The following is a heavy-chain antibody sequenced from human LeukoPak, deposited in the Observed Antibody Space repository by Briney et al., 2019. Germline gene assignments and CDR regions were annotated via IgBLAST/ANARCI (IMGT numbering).Heavy chain of an antibody. CDR1: GFTFSSYA. CDR3: VKVGKYYGSGSYKYYYGMGV. CDR2: ISSNGGST. J-gene: IGHJ6*04. Sequence: GGSLRLSCSASGFTFSSYAMHWVRQAPGKGLEYVSAISSNGGSTYYADSVKGRFTISRDNSKNTLYLQMSSLRAEDTAVYYCVKVGKYYGSGSYKYYYGMGVWGKGTTVTVSS. V-gene: IGHV3-64D*06. D-gene: IGHD3-10*01.